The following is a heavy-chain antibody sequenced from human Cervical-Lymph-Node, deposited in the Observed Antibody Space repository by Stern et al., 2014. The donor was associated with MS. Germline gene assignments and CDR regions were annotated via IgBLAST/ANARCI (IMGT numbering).Heavy chain of an antibody. D-gene: IGHD6-19*01. J-gene: IGHJ6*02. CDR3: ARSSPYSSGWYHYYYGMDV. Sequence: QVQLVQSGAEVKKPGSSVKVSCKASGGTFSSYAISWVRQAPGQGLEWMGGVIPIFGTANYAQKFQGRVTITADESTSTAYMELSSLRSEDTAVYYCARSSPYSSGWYHYYYGMDVWGQGTTVTVSS. CDR2: VIPIFGTA. V-gene: IGHV1-69*01. CDR1: GGTFSSYA.